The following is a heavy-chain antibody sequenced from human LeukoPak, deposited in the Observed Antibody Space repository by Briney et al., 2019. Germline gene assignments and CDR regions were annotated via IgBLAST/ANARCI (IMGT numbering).Heavy chain of an antibody. CDR1: GGSISSYY. Sequence: PSETLSLTCTVSGGSISSYYWTWIRQSAGKGLEWIGRINTSGSTNYNPSLRSRVTMSVNTSKNQFSLNLTSVTAADTAVYSCTREGGDPRWLDPWGQGTLVTVSS. V-gene: IGHV4-4*07. CDR2: INTSGST. CDR3: TREGGDPRWLDP. J-gene: IGHJ5*02. D-gene: IGHD6-25*01.